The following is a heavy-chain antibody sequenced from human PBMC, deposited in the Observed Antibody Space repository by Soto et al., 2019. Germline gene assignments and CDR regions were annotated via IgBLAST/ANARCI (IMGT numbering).Heavy chain of an antibody. J-gene: IGHJ3*01. CDR2: FDPEDDET. V-gene: IGHV1-24*01. CDR3: ARDQLAGMVRWELACVFDF. CDR1: GYTLTELS. Sequence: GASVKVSCKVSGYTLTELSMHWVRQAPGKGLEWMGGFDPEDDETIYAQKLQGRVTMTEDTSTGTAYMELRSLRSDDTAVYYCARDQLAGMVRWELACVFDFSAQGTMVIVSS. D-gene: IGHD1-26*01.